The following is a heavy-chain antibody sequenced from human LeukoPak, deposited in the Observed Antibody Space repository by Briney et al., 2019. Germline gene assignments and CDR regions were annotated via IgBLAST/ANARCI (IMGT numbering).Heavy chain of an antibody. Sequence: GGSLRLSCAPSGFTFTTYWMSWVRQAPGKGLEWVANIKQDGSEKYYVDSVKGRFTISRDNAENSLYLQMNSLRAEDTAVYYCARGKGLDYWGQRTPVTVSS. CDR1: GFTFTTYW. D-gene: IGHD3-10*01. J-gene: IGHJ4*02. V-gene: IGHV3-7*01. CDR3: ARGKGLDY. CDR2: IKQDGSEK.